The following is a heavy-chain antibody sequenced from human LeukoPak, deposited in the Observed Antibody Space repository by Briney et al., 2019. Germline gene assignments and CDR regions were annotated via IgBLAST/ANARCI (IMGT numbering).Heavy chain of an antibody. CDR1: GYSISGGYY. J-gene: IGHJ4*02. Sequence: SETLSLTCTVSGYSISGGYYWGWVRQPPGKGLEWIASIYHNGNIFYNPSLKSRVTMSVDTSKNQYSLNLRSVTAADTAVYYCARVRGDPRYYFAYWGQGTLVTVSS. V-gene: IGHV4-38-2*02. CDR2: IYHNGNI. D-gene: IGHD3-10*01. CDR3: ARVRGDPRYYFAY.